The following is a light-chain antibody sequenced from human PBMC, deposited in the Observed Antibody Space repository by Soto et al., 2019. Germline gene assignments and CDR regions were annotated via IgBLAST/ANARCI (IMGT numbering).Light chain of an antibody. V-gene: IGLV2-23*01. CDR2: EGS. Sequence: QSVLAQPAGVSFSPGQSITISCTGTSSDVGSYNLVSWYEQHPGKAPKLMIYEGSKRPSGVSNRFSGSKSGNTASLTISGLQAEDEADYYCCSYAGSSTYNYVFGTGPKVTVL. CDR1: SSDVGSYNL. CDR3: CSYAGSSTYNYV. J-gene: IGLJ1*01.